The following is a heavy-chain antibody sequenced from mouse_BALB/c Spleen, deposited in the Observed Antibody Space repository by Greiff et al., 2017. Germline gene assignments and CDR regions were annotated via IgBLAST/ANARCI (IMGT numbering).Heavy chain of an antibody. V-gene: IGHV1-4*01. CDR2: INPSSGYT. D-gene: IGHD1-1*01. CDR3: ANYYGSSYYAMDY. Sequence: VQLQQSGAELARPGASVKMSCKASGYTFTSYTMHWVKQRPGQGLEWIGYINPSSGYTNYNQKFKDKATLTADKSSSTAYMQLSSLTSEDSAVYYCANYYGSSYYAMDYWGQGTSVTVSS. CDR1: GYTFTSYT. J-gene: IGHJ4*01.